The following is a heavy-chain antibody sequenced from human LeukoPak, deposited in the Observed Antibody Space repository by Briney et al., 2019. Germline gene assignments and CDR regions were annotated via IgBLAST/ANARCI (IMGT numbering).Heavy chain of an antibody. CDR3: AKGGDSSGWYNWFDP. V-gene: IGHV3-73*01. D-gene: IGHD6-19*01. Sequence: GGSLRLSCAASGFTFSGSAMHWVRQASGKGLEWVGRIRSKANSYATAYAASVKGRFTISRDDSKNTAYLQMNSLRAEDTAVYYCAKGGDSSGWYNWFDPWGQGTLVTVSS. CDR1: GFTFSGSA. J-gene: IGHJ5*02. CDR2: IRSKANSYAT.